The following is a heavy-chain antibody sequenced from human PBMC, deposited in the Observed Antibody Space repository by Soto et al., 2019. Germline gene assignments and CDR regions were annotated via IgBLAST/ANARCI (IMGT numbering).Heavy chain of an antibody. J-gene: IGHJ4*02. D-gene: IGHD2-2*01. CDR3: ARVPHY. CDR2: MSYSGST. V-gene: IGHV4-30-4*01. CDR1: GDSISSGSYF. Sequence: SETLSLTCTLSGDSISSGSYFWTWIRQPPGKGLEWIGYMSYSGSTYYNPSLKSRVTISIDRSKNQFSLKLTSVTAADTAVYYCARVPHYWGQG.